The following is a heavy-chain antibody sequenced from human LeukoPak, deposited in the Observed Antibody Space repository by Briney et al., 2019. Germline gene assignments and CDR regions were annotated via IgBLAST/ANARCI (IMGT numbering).Heavy chain of an antibody. CDR2: IYHSGST. D-gene: IGHD1-26*01. Sequence: SETLSLTCAVSGYSISSGYYWGWIPQPPGKGREGSGSIYHSGSTYYIPSLTSRVTRSVDTSKNQFSLKLSSVTAADTAVYYCAREIVGATGWFDPWGQGTLVTVSS. CDR1: GYSISSGYY. V-gene: IGHV4-38-2*01. J-gene: IGHJ5*02. CDR3: AREIVGATGWFDP.